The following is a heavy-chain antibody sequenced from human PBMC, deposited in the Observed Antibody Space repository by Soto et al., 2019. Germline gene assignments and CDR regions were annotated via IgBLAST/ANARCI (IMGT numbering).Heavy chain of an antibody. CDR3: AKDHQIVGATGGSFDY. CDR1: GFTFSSYA. Sequence: GESLRLSCAASGFTFSSYAMSWVRQAPGKGLEWVSAISGSGGSTYYADSVKGRFTISRDNSKNTLYLQMNSPRAEDTAVYYCAKDHQIVGATGGSFDYWGQGTLVTVSS. J-gene: IGHJ4*02. V-gene: IGHV3-23*01. CDR2: ISGSGGST. D-gene: IGHD1-26*01.